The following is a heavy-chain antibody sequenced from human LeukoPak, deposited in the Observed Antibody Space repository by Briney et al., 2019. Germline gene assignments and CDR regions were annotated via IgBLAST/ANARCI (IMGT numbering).Heavy chain of an antibody. V-gene: IGHV4-59*08. J-gene: IGHJ5*02. CDR1: GGSISSYY. CDR3: ARHEEDWFDP. Sequence: SETLSLTCTVSGGSISSYYWSWIRQPPGKGLEWIGYIYYSGSTNYNPSLKSRVTISVDTSKNQFSLKLGSVTAADTAVYYCARHEEDWFDPWGQGTLVTVSS. CDR2: IYYSGST.